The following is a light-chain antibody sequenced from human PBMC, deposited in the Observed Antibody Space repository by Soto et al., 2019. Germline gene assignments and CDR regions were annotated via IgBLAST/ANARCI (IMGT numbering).Light chain of an antibody. CDR1: SSDVRSYNL. Sequence: QSALTQPASVSGSPGQSITISCTGSSSDVRSYNLVSWYQQHPGKAPKLMISEVTNRPSGVSDRFSGSKSGNTASLTISGLQAEDEADYYCSSFTSRFTFVFGTGTKVTVL. CDR2: EVT. CDR3: SSFTSRFTFV. J-gene: IGLJ1*01. V-gene: IGLV2-14*02.